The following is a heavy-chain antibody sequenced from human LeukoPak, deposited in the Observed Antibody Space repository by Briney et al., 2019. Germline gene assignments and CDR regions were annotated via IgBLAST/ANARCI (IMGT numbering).Heavy chain of an antibody. CDR2: IIPIFGTA. J-gene: IGHJ4*02. Sequence: GASVKVSCKASGGTFSSYAISWVRQAPGQGLEWMGGIIPIFGTANYAQKFQGRVTITADESTSTAYKELSSLRSEDTAVYYCAREGTVTTFDYWGQGTLVTVSS. V-gene: IGHV1-69*13. D-gene: IGHD4-17*01. CDR3: AREGTVTTFDY. CDR1: GGTFSSYA.